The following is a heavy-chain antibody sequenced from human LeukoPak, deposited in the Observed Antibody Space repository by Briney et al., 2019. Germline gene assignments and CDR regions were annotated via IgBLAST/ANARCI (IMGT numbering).Heavy chain of an antibody. CDR2: ISSSSGYI. CDR3: ARDRVEEGYYFDY. D-gene: IGHD3-10*01. Sequence: GGSLRLSCAASGFTFSSYWMNWVRQAPGKALEWVSSISSSSGYISYADSVKGRFTISRDNAKNSLYLQMNSLRAEDTAVYYCARDRVEEGYYFDYWGQGTLVTVSS. J-gene: IGHJ4*02. V-gene: IGHV3-21*01. CDR1: GFTFSSYW.